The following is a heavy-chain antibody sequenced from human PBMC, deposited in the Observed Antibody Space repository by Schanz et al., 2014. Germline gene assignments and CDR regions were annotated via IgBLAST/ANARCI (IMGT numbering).Heavy chain of an antibody. V-gene: IGHV3-33*06. Sequence: QVQLVESGGGVVQPGRSLRLSCAASGFTFSSYGMHWVRQAPGKGLEWVAIIWYDGSNKYYADSVKGRFTISRDNSKNTLCLQMSSLRAGDTAVYYCAKDGRLPYYGTGSDFDYWGQGTLVAVSS. CDR2: IWYDGSNK. J-gene: IGHJ4*02. CDR3: AKDGRLPYYGTGSDFDY. D-gene: IGHD3-22*01. CDR1: GFTFSSYG.